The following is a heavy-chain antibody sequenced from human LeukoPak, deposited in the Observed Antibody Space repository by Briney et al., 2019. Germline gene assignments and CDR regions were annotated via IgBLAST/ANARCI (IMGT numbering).Heavy chain of an antibody. CDR2: IYYSGST. V-gene: IGHV4-59*01. D-gene: IGHD2-2*01. J-gene: IGHJ2*01. Sequence: SETLSLTCTVSGGSISSYYWSWIRQPPGKGLEWIGYIYYSGSTNYNPSLKSRVTISVDTSKNQFSLKLSSVTAADTAVYYCARDRAYCSSTSCPRVDFDLWGRGTLVTVSS. CDR3: ARDRAYCSSTSCPRVDFDL. CDR1: GGSISSYY.